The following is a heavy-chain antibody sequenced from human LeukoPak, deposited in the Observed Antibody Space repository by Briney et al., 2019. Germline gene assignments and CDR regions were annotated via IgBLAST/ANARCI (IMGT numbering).Heavy chain of an antibody. V-gene: IGHV4-59*08. CDR1: GGSFSGYY. D-gene: IGHD6-19*01. J-gene: IGHJ4*02. Sequence: SETLSLTCAVYGGSFSGYYWGWIRQPPGKGLEWTGYIYYSGSTNYNPSLKSRVTISVDTSKNQFSLKLSSVTAADTAIYYCARAVSGRFDYWGQGTLVTVSS. CDR2: IYYSGST. CDR3: ARAVSGRFDY.